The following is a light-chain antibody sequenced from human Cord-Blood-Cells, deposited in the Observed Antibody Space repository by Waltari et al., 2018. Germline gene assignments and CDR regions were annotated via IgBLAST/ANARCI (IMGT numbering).Light chain of an antibody. J-gene: IGLJ2*01. CDR2: EVS. V-gene: IGLV2-18*02. CDR3: SSYTSSSTVV. CDR1: SSDVGSYNR. Sequence: QSALTQPPSVSGSPGQSVTISCTGTSSDVGSYNRVSWYQQPPGTAPKLTIYEVSHRPSGVPVRFSGSKSGNTASLTISGIQSEDEADYYCSSYTSSSTVVFGGGTKLTVL.